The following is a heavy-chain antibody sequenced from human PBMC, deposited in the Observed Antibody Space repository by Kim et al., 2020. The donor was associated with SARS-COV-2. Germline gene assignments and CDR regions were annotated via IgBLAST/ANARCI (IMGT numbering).Heavy chain of an antibody. CDR2: IYYSGST. Sequence: SETLSLTCTVSGGSISSGDYYWSWIRQPPGKGLEWIGYIYYSGSTYYNPSLKSRVTISVDTSKNQFSLKLSSVTAADMAVYYCARERLWFGELSLSGQDVWGQGTTVTVSS. D-gene: IGHD3-10*01. J-gene: IGHJ6*02. CDR1: GGSISSGDYY. CDR3: ARERLWFGELSLSGQDV. V-gene: IGHV4-30-4*01.